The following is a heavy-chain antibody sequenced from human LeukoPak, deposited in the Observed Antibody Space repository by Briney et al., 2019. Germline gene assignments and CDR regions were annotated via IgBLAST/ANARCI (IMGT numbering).Heavy chain of an antibody. CDR2: ISYDGSNK. Sequence: PGGSLRLSRAASGFTFNSYSMHWVRQAPGKGLEWVAVISYDGSNKHYGDSVKGPFTISRDNSKNTLYLESSSPRAEDTAVFYCARGLQYYYDSSGYYFDYWGQGTLVTVSS. D-gene: IGHD3-22*01. CDR1: GFTFNSYS. CDR3: ARGLQYYYDSSGYYFDY. J-gene: IGHJ4*02. V-gene: IGHV3-30-3*01.